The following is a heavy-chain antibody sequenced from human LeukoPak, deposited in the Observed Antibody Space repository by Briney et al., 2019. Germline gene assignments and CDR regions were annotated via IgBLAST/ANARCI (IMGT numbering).Heavy chain of an antibody. J-gene: IGHJ6*02. V-gene: IGHV3-66*01. CDR3: ASGLILENSGYHGGVYGMDV. Sequence: GGSLRLSCAASGFTVSSNYMTWVRQAPGKGLEWVSIIYSGGGIYYADSVRGRFTISRDNSKNTVYLQMNSLRAEDTAVYYCASGLILENSGYHGGVYGMDVWGQGTTVTASS. CDR2: IYSGGGI. D-gene: IGHD3-22*01. CDR1: GFTVSSNY.